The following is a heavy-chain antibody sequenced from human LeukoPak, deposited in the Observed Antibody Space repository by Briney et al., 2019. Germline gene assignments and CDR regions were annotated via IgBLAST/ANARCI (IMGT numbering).Heavy chain of an antibody. J-gene: IGHJ3*02. Sequence: SETLSLTCAVSGGSISSSNWWSWVRQPPGKGLEWIGEIYHSGSTNYNPSLKSRVTISVDKSKNQFSLKLSSVTAADTAVYYCAREDYYGSGSYYNLDAFDIWGQGTMVTVSS. D-gene: IGHD3-10*01. CDR2: IYHSGST. CDR3: AREDYYGSGSYYNLDAFDI. CDR1: GGSISSSNW. V-gene: IGHV4-4*02.